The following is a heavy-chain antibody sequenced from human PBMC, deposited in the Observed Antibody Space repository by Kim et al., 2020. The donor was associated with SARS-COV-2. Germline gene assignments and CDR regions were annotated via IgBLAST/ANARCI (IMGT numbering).Heavy chain of an antibody. V-gene: IGHV4-34*01. CDR2: ST. Sequence: STNYNPSLKSRVTISVDTSKNQFSLKLSSVTAADTAVYYCARLMAVAPDYWSQGTLVTVSS. J-gene: IGHJ4*02. D-gene: IGHD6-19*01. CDR3: ARLMAVAPDY.